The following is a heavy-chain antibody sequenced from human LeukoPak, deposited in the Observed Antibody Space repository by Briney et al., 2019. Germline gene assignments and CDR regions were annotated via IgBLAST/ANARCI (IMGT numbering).Heavy chain of an antibody. J-gene: IGHJ4*02. D-gene: IGHD3-10*01. CDR1: GFIFSGSA. Sequence: GGSLKLSCAASGFIFSGSAMHWVRQASRKGLELVGRIRSKANSYATGYAASVKGRFIISRDDSNNTAYLQMNSLKTEDTAVYYCTRRANGGVDFDYWGQGTLVTVSS. CDR3: TRRANGGVDFDY. CDR2: IRSKANSYAT. V-gene: IGHV3-73*01.